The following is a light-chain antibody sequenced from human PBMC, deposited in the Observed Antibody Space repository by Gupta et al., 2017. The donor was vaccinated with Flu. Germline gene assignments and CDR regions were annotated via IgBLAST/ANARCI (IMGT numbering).Light chain of an antibody. J-gene: IGKJ2*01. CDR3: QHGKNGLGYT. V-gene: IGKV3-15*01. Sequence: EIVMTQSPATLSVSPGDRATLPCRASQRVRGNLAWHQQKPGHAPRLLIYGASTRATGVPARFGGRGWGIEVTLTISIRHYEDVAGYYCQHGKNGLGYTFGQGTKVESK. CDR2: GAS. CDR1: QRVRGN.